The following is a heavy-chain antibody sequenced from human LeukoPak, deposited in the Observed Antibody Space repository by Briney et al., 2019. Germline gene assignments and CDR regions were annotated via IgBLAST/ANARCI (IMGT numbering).Heavy chain of an antibody. D-gene: IGHD3-10*02. J-gene: IGHJ4*02. Sequence: RPGGSLRLSCAASGFTFSSYAMSWVRQVPGKGLEWVSTISASAGNIYYADSVKGRFTISRDNSKNTLFLQMNSLRAEDTAIYYCAKRPAAVRGVIPYVDYWGQGTLVTVSS. V-gene: IGHV3-23*01. CDR1: GFTFSSYA. CDR2: ISASAGNI. CDR3: AKRPAAVRGVIPYVDY.